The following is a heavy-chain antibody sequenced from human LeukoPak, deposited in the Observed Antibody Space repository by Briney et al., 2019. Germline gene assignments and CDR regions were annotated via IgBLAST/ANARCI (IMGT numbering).Heavy chain of an antibody. J-gene: IGHJ4*02. CDR2: INPSGDGT. Sequence: ASVKVSCKASGYTFTSYYFHWVRQAPGQGLEWMGIINPSGDGTSYAQKFQGRVTMTKDTSTSTVYMELSSPRTDDTAVYYCASDSGDGYRPDRFDVWGQGTLVTVSS. V-gene: IGHV1-46*01. D-gene: IGHD5-18*01. CDR1: GYTFTSYY. CDR3: ASDSGDGYRPDRFDV.